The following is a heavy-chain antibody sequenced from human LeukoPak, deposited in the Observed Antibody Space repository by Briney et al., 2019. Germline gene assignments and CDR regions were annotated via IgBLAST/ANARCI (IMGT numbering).Heavy chain of an antibody. J-gene: IGHJ4*02. D-gene: IGHD3-10*01. CDR2: ISGSGGST. CDR1: GFTFSSYA. Sequence: GGSLRLSCAASGFTFSSYAMSWVRQAPGKGLEWVSAISGSGGSTYYADSVKGRFTISRDNSKNTLYLQMNSLRAEDTAVYYCAKDHYYYYGSGSHFDYWGQGTLVTVSS. CDR3: AKDHYYYYGSGSHFDY. V-gene: IGHV3-23*01.